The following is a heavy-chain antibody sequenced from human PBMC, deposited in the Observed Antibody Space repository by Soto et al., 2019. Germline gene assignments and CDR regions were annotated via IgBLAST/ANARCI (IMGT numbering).Heavy chain of an antibody. CDR1: GFTFSSYG. J-gene: IGHJ6*02. CDR2: ISYDGSNK. Sequence: QVQLVESGGGVVQPGRSLRLSCAAPGFTFSSYGMHWVRQAPGKGLEWGAVISYDGSNKYYADSVKGRFTISRDNSKNTLYLQMNSLRAEDTAVYYCAKARAVAGYYYYGMDVWGQGTTVTVSS. D-gene: IGHD6-19*01. V-gene: IGHV3-30*18. CDR3: AKARAVAGYYYYGMDV.